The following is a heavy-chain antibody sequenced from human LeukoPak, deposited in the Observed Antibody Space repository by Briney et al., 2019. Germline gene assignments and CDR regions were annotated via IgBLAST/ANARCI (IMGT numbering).Heavy chain of an antibody. V-gene: IGHV4-59*08. D-gene: IGHD4-23*01. CDR1: GGSITSYY. J-gene: IGHJ5*02. CDR3: ARRHYGGNSDWFDP. Sequence: SETLSLTCTVSGGSITSYYWSWIRQPPGKGLEWIGYVYYSGTYNYSPSLKSRVTISVDTSKNQFSLKLSSVTAADTAVYYCARRHYGGNSDWFDPWAREPWSPSPQ. CDR2: VYYSGTY.